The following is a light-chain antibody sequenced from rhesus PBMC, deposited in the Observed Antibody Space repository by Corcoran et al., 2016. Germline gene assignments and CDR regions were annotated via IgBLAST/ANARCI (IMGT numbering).Light chain of an antibody. CDR3: QQFKNYLYS. CDR1: QSISNY. Sequence: DIQMTQSPSSLSASVGDRVTITCRASQSISNYLNWYQQEPGKAPKLLIYSASSLQSGVPSRFSGSGSVTEFTLTISSLEPEDFATYYCQQFKNYLYSFGQGTKVEIK. CDR2: SAS. V-gene: IGKV1-41*01. J-gene: IGKJ2*01.